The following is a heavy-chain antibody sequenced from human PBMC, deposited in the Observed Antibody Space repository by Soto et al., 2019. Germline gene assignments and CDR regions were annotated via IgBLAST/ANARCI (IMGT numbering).Heavy chain of an antibody. J-gene: IGHJ6*02. D-gene: IGHD3-10*01. CDR1: GCSLSDYT. CDR3: AAPRDEYGSGVSWFTYGMDI. Sequence: GGSLRLSCLASGCSLSDYTMTCFRSVIGRGLQLVASLDCAGGSTYYADSVRGRFTISRDNSQNTLFLQMKRLTVDDTAIYYCAAPRDEYGSGVSWFTYGMDIWGQGTTVTVSS. V-gene: IGHV3-23*01. CDR2: LDCAGGST.